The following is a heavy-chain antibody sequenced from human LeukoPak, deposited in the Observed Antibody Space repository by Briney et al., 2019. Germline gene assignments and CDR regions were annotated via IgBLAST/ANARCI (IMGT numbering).Heavy chain of an antibody. D-gene: IGHD3-10*01. J-gene: IGHJ1*01. V-gene: IGHV1-24*01. CDR2: FDPEDGET. Sequence: ASVKVSCKVSGYTLTELSMHWVRPAPGKGLEWMGVFDPEDGETIYALKFQGRVTMTEDTSTDTAYMELSSLRSEDTAVYYCATEGITMVRGVIIIDLDFQHWGQGTLVTVSS. CDR3: ATEGITMVRGVIIIDLDFQH. CDR1: GYTLTELS.